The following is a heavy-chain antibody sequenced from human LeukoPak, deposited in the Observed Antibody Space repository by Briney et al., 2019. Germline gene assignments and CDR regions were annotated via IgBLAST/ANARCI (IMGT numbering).Heavy chain of an antibody. Sequence: ASVKVSCKASGYTLTSYYMHWVRQAPGQGLEWMGIINPSGGSTSYAQKFQGRVTMTRDTSTSTVYMELSSLRSEDTAVYYCARDHGGYDSYYYMDVWGKGTTVTVSS. V-gene: IGHV1-46*01. CDR1: GYTLTSYY. CDR3: ARDHGGYDSYYYMDV. D-gene: IGHD5-12*01. CDR2: INPSGGST. J-gene: IGHJ6*03.